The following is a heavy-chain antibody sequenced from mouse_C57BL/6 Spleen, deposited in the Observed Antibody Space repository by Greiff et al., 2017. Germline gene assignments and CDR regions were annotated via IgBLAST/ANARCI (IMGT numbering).Heavy chain of an antibody. V-gene: IGHV1-20*01. CDR2: INPYNGDT. J-gene: IGHJ2*01. Sequence: VQLKQSGPELVKPGDSVKISCKASGYSFTGYFMNWVMQSHGKSLEWIGRINPYNGDTFYNQKFKGKATLTVDKSSSTAHMELRSLTSEDSAVYYCARLGIYYGGGDYFDYWGQGTTLTVSS. CDR3: ARLGIYYGGGDYFDY. CDR1: GYSFTGYF. D-gene: IGHD2-13*01.